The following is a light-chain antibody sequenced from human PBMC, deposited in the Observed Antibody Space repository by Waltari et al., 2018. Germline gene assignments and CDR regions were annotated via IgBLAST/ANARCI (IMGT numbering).Light chain of an antibody. CDR3: QLWDSVTDHVV. CDR2: HDR. J-gene: IGLJ2*01. CDR1: NIGTKS. V-gene: IGLV3-21*01. Sequence: SFELTQPPSVSVAPGQTARLSSGARNIGTKSVPWYQQKPGQAPLLVVSHDRPRPSGIPERFSGSNSGNTATLTISRVDAGDEADYYCQLWDSVTDHVVFGGGTKLTVL.